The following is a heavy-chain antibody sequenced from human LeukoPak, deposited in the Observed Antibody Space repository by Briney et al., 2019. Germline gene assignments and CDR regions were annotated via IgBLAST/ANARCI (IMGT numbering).Heavy chain of an antibody. CDR3: AQTARYTDAFDI. CDR1: GYSFTSYW. Sequence: GGSLKISCKGSGYSFTSYWIGWVRQMPGKGLEWMWIIYTGDSDTRYSPSFQGQVTISADKSISTAYRQWSSLKASDTAMYYCAQTARYTDAFDIWGQGTMVTVSS. J-gene: IGHJ3*02. V-gene: IGHV5-51*01. D-gene: IGHD3-16*02. CDR2: IYTGDSDT.